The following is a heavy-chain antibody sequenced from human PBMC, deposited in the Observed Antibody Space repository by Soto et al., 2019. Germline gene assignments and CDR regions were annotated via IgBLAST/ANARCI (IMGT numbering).Heavy chain of an antibody. V-gene: IGHV3-15*01. Sequence: EVQLVESGGGLVKPGGSLRLSCAASGFTFSNAWMSWVRQAPGKGLEWVGRIKSKTDGGTTDYAAPVKGRFTISRDDSKNTLYLQMNGLKTEDTAVYYCTTDLIAAAGIDYYGMDVWGQGTTVTVSS. J-gene: IGHJ6*02. CDR3: TTDLIAAAGIDYYGMDV. CDR1: GFTFSNAW. CDR2: IKSKTDGGTT. D-gene: IGHD6-13*01.